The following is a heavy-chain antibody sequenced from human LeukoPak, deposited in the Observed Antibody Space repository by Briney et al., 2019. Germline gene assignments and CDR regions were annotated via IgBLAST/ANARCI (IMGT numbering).Heavy chain of an antibody. CDR3: ARDPYSSSWYPYYYYGMDV. CDR1: GFTFSSYA. Sequence: GGSLRLSCAASGFTFSSYAMHRVRQAPGKGLEWVAVISYDGSNKYYADSVKGRFTISRDNSKNTLYLQMNSLRAEDTAVYYCARDPYSSSWYPYYYYGMDVWGQGTTVTVSS. V-gene: IGHV3-30-3*01. D-gene: IGHD6-13*01. J-gene: IGHJ6*02. CDR2: ISYDGSNK.